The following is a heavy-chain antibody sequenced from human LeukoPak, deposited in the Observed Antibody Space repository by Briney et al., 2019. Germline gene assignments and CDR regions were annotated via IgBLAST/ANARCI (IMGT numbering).Heavy chain of an antibody. CDR2: IYPGDSDT. J-gene: IGHJ4*02. D-gene: IGHD6-6*01. CDR1: GYSFTSYW. Sequence: GESLKISCKGSGYSFTSYWIGWVRQMPGKGLEWMGIIYPGDSDTRYSPSFQGQVTISADRSISTAYLQWSSLEASDTAMYYCARRLYSSSGTYYFDYWGQGTLVTVSS. CDR3: ARRLYSSSGTYYFDY. V-gene: IGHV5-51*01.